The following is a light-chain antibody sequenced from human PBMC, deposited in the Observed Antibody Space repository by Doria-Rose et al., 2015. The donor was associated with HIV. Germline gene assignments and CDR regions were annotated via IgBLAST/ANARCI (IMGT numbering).Light chain of an antibody. CDR2: WAS. CDR1: QSLLYTSTNY. CDR3: QQYYDTPS. J-gene: IGKJ3*01. V-gene: IGKV4-1*01. Sequence: DIQVTQSPESLGMSLGERATLNCKSSQSLLYTSTNYLAWYQQKPGQHPKLLIYWASTRQSGVPARFSGSGSGTDFTLTISSLEAEDVAVYYCQQYYDTPSFGPGTTVDIK.